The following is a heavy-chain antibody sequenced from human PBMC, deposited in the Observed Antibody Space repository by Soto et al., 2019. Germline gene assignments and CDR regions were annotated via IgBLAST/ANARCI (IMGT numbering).Heavy chain of an antibody. D-gene: IGHD2-2*01. J-gene: IGHJ6*02. CDR3: ARRRGYCSSTSCFGGYYGMDV. V-gene: IGHV4-39*01. Sequence: SETLSPTCTVSGGSISSSSYYWGWIRQPPGKGLQWIGSIYYSGSTYYNPSLKSRVTISVDTSKNQFSLKLSSVTAADTAVYYCARRRGYCSSTSCFGGYYGMDVWGRGTTVTVSS. CDR1: GGSISSSSYY. CDR2: IYYSGST.